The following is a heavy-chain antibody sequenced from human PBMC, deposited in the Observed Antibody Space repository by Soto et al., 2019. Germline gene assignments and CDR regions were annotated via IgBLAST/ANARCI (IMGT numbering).Heavy chain of an antibody. V-gene: IGHV3-15*01. J-gene: IGHJ4*02. Sequence: EVQLVESGGGLVKPGGSLRLSCAGSGFSFTYAWMTWVRQAPGKGLEWVGRIKSKAGGETRDYADSVKGRFTISRDNSKNTLYLQMNSLRAEDTAVYYCAREVRRELDTGNYFDYWGQGTLVTVSS. CDR3: AREVRRELDTGNYFDY. CDR1: GFSFTYAW. D-gene: IGHD1-26*01. CDR2: IKSKAGGETR.